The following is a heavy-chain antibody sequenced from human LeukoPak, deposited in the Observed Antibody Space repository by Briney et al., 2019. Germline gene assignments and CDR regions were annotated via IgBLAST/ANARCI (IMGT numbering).Heavy chain of an antibody. V-gene: IGHV3-33*01. D-gene: IGHD5-12*01. CDR1: GFTFRSYG. J-gene: IGHJ3*02. Sequence: GRSLRLSCAASGFTFRSYGMHWVRQAPGKGLEWVAVIWHDGSNKYYGDSVKGRFTISRDNSKNTLYLQMNSLRGEDTAVYYCTRDSGYNAFDIWGQGTMVTVSS. CDR2: IWHDGSNK. CDR3: TRDSGYNAFDI.